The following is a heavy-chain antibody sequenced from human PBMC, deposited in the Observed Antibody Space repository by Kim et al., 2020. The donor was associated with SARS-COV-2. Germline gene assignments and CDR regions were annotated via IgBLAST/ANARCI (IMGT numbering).Heavy chain of an antibody. CDR3: ARVRSYGDYGMDV. CDR1: GFSLSDIGMC. D-gene: IGHD3-16*01. Sequence: SGPTLVKPTQTLTLTCSFSGFSLSDIGMCVTWIRQPPGKALEWLALIDWDDEKYYSTSLKTRLTISKDTSRNQVVLTMTKVHPVDTATYYCARVRSYGDYGMDVWGQGTTVTVSS. J-gene: IGHJ6*02. CDR2: IDWDDEK. V-gene: IGHV2-70*12.